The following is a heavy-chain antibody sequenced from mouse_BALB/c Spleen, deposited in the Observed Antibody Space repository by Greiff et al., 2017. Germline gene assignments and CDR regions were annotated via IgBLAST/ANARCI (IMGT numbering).Heavy chain of an antibody. CDR3: GRGYDRAYAMDY. CDR2: INPYNGDT. Sequence: VQPQQFGPELVKPGASVKISWKAFGYSFTGHFLNRVMQSHGKSLEWIGRINPYNGDTFYNQKFKGKATLTVDKSSSTAHMELRSLASEDSAVYYCGRGYDRAYAMDYWGQGTSVTVSS. V-gene: IGHV1-20*02. CDR1: GYSFTGHF. D-gene: IGHD2-14*01. J-gene: IGHJ4*01.